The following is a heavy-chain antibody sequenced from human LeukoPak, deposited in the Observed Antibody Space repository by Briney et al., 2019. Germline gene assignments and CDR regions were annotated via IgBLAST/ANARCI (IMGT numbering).Heavy chain of an antibody. CDR2: ISASGNYI. D-gene: IGHD2-2*01. J-gene: IGHJ4*02. CDR1: GFTFRSYT. Sequence: PGGSLRLSFPPSGFTFRSYTRNGPRQAPGRGRDGVPSISASGNYIYYADSVKGRFTISRDSAKSSLYLQMNSLRAEDTAVYYCARFGYCSSISCYAVWGQGTLVTVSS. V-gene: IGHV3-21*01. CDR3: ARFGYCSSISCYAV.